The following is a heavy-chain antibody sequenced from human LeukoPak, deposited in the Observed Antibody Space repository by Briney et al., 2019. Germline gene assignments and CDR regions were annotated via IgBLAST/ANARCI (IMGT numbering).Heavy chain of an antibody. D-gene: IGHD6-19*01. CDR3: AKDGIAVAGTTYYMDV. J-gene: IGHJ6*03. V-gene: IGHV3-9*03. CDR1: GFTFDDYA. Sequence: PGGSLRLSCAASGFTFDDYAMHWVRQAPGKGLEWVSGISWNSGSIGYADSVKGRFTISRDNAKNSLYLQMNSLRAEDMALYYCAKDGIAVAGTTYYMDVWGKGTTVTISS. CDR2: ISWNSGSI.